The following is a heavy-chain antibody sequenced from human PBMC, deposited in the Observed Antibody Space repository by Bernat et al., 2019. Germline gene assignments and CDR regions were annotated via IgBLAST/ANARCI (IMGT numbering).Heavy chain of an antibody. CDR1: GGTFSSYA. V-gene: IGHV1-69*04. CDR3: AREQDTAMVFDYYYYGMDV. D-gene: IGHD5-18*01. J-gene: IGHJ6*02. Sequence: QVQLVQSGAEVKKPGSSVKVSCKASGGTFSSYAISWVRQAPGQGLEWMGRIIPILGIANYAQKFQGRVTITADKSTSTAYMELSSLRSEDTAVYYWAREQDTAMVFDYYYYGMDVWGQGTTVTVSS. CDR2: IIPILGIA.